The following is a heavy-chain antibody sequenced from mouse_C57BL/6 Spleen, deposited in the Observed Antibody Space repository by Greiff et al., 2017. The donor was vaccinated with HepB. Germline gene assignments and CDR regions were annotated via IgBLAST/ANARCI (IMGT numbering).Heavy chain of an antibody. CDR3: TRIGYYGSSYAWFAY. CDR2: IDPETGGT. D-gene: IGHD1-1*01. CDR1: GYTFTDYE. V-gene: IGHV1-15*01. J-gene: IGHJ3*01. Sequence: VQLQQSGAELVRPGASVTLSCKASGYTFTDYEMHWVKQTPVHGLEWIGAIDPETGGTAYNQKFKGKAILTADNSTSTAYMELRSLTSEDSAVYYCTRIGYYGSSYAWFAYWVQGTLVTVSA.